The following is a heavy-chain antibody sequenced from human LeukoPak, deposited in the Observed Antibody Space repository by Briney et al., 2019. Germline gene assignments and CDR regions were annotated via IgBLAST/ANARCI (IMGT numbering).Heavy chain of an antibody. CDR2: ISSSSSYI. Sequence: GGSLRLSCAASGFTFSSYSMNWVRQAPGKGLEWVSSISSSSSYIYYADSVKGRFTISRDNAKNSLYLQMNSLRAEDTAVYYCARGPRDPTEYCSGGRCAPTYEVWGQGTLVTVSS. CDR3: ARGPRDPTEYCSGGRCAPTYEV. D-gene: IGHD2-15*01. J-gene: IGHJ4*02. CDR1: GFTFSSYS. V-gene: IGHV3-21*01.